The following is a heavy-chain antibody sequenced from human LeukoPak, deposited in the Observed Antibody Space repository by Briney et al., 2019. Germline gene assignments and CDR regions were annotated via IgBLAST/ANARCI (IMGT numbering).Heavy chain of an antibody. CDR3: ARAGSQSHVDAAMGFCNY. CDR1: GFAFSSYA. CDR2: ISYDGSNK. D-gene: IGHD5-18*01. Sequence: GGSLRLSCAASGFAFSSYAMHWVRQAPGKGLEWVAVISYDGSNKYYADSVKGRFTISRDNSKNTLYLQMDRLSAEDTAVYYCARAGSQSHVDAAMGFCNYWGQGTLVTVSS. J-gene: IGHJ4*02. V-gene: IGHV3-30-3*01.